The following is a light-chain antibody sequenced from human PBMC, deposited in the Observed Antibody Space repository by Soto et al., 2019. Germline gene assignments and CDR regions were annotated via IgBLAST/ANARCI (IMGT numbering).Light chain of an antibody. CDR1: SSNIGAGHD. CDR3: QSYDSSLSGYV. V-gene: IGLV1-40*01. Sequence: QSALTQPPSVSGAPGQRVAISCTGSSSNIGAGHDVHWYQQLPGTAPKVLIYGNSNRPSGVPDRFSGSKSGTSASLAITGLQAEDEADYYCQSYDSSLSGYVFGTGTKVTV. J-gene: IGLJ1*01. CDR2: GNS.